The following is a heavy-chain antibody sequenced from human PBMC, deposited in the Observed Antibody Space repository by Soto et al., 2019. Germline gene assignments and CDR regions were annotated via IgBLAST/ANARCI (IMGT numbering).Heavy chain of an antibody. Sequence: PGGSLRLSCAASGFTLSSYGMHWVRQAPGKGLEWVALISSDATNEYYADSVNGRFAVSRDNSKNTLYLQMNSLRAEDTAVYYCAKDWAHVVPVRYYFYGMDVWGRGTTVTVSS. J-gene: IGHJ6*02. CDR1: GFTLSSYG. D-gene: IGHD2-2*01. V-gene: IGHV3-30*18. CDR2: ISSDATNE. CDR3: AKDWAHVVPVRYYFYGMDV.